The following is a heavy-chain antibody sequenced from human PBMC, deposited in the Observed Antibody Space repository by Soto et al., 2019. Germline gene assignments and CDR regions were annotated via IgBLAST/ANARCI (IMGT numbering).Heavy chain of an antibody. CDR2: IYYSGST. CDR1: GGSISSYY. D-gene: IGHD3-10*01. CDR3: ARGGSLDVIADAFDI. Sequence: PSETLSLTCTVSGGSISSYYWSWIRQPPGKGLEYIGYIYYSGSTNYNPSLKSRVTISVDRSKNQFSLKLSSVTAADTAVYYCARGGSLDVIADAFDIWGQGTMVTVSS. J-gene: IGHJ3*02. V-gene: IGHV4-59*12.